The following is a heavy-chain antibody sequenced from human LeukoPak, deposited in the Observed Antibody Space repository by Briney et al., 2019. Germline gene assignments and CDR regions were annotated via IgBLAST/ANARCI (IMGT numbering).Heavy chain of an antibody. CDR2: IFCADTT. CDR1: DFIVSDSH. Sequence: PGGSLRLSCAATDFIVSDSHMSWVRQAPGRGLEWVAVIFCADTTFYADSVKGRFTISRDNLQNTVNLQMNSLRDDDTAVYYCAGGGKILDYWGQGTQVTVSS. D-gene: IGHD3-16*01. V-gene: IGHV3-53*01. J-gene: IGHJ4*02. CDR3: AGGGKILDY.